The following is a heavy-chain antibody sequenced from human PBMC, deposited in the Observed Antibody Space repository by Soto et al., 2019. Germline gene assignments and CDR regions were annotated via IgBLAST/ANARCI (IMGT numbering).Heavy chain of an antibody. CDR2: ISYDGSNK. D-gene: IGHD3-22*01. CDR1: GFTFSSYG. Sequence: GGSLRLSCAASGFTFSSYGMHWVRQAPGKGLEWVAVISYDGSNKYYADSVKGRFTISRDNSKNTLCLQMNSLRAEDTAVYYCAKQYYYDSSGYWDYWGQGTLVTVSS. CDR3: AKQYYYDSSGYWDY. V-gene: IGHV3-30*18. J-gene: IGHJ4*02.